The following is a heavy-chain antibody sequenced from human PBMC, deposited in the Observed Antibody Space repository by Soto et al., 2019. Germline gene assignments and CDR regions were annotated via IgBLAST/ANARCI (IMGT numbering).Heavy chain of an antibody. D-gene: IGHD3-10*01. V-gene: IGHV1-3*01. CDR3: ARVLEGITMVRGVISTQSYGMDV. J-gene: IGHJ6*02. CDR1: GYTFTSYA. CDR2: INAGNGNT. Sequence: ASVKVSCKASGYTFTSYAMHWVRQAPGQRLEWMGWINAGNGNTKYSQKFQGRVTITRDTSASTAYMELSSLRSEDTAVYYCARVLEGITMVRGVISTQSYGMDVWGQGTTVTVSS.